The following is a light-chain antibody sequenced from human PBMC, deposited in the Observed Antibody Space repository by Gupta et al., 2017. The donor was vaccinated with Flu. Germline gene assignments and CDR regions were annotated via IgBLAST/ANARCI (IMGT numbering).Light chain of an antibody. CDR3: QQLNSFPALT. J-gene: IGKJ4*01. V-gene: IGKV1-9*01. Sequence: DIQLTQSPSFLSASVGDRVTITCRASQGISTYLAWYQQKPGRAPKLLIYGATTLQDGVPSRFSGSGSVTEFTLTITSRQPEDFATYYCQQLNSFPALTFGGGTKVEIK. CDR2: GAT. CDR1: QGISTY.